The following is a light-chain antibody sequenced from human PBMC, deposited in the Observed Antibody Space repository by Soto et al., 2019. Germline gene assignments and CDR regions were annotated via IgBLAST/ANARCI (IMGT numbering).Light chain of an antibody. CDR3: QQSYSTPWT. J-gene: IGKJ1*01. CDR1: QSISSW. V-gene: IGKV1-5*01. CDR2: DAS. Sequence: DIPMTQSPSTLSASVGDRVTITCRASQSISSWLAWYQQKPGKAPKLLIYDASSLQSGVPSRFSASGFGTECTLTISSLQPEDVATYHCQQSYSTPWTLGQGTKVDIK.